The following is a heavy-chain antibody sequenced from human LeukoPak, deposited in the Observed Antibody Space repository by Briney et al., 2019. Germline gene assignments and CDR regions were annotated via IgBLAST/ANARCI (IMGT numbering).Heavy chain of an antibody. CDR2: ISSSSSTI. CDR3: ARVFEL. J-gene: IGHJ2*01. V-gene: IGHV3-48*03. Sequence: PGGSLRLSCAASGFTFSDYEMNWVRQAPGKGLEWVSYISSSSSTIYYADSVKGRFTISRDNAKNSLFLQMSSLRAEDTALYHCARVFELWGRSTMVTASS. CDR1: GFTFSDYE.